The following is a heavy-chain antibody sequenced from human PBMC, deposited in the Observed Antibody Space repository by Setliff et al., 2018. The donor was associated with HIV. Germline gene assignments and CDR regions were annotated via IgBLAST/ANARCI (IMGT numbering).Heavy chain of an antibody. V-gene: IGHV4-59*08. Sequence: SETPSLTCSVSGGSLSGYHWSWIRQPPGKGLEWIGYFYKSGSTNSGPSFKSRVSMSGDTSKNQLSLKVTSVTAADTAVYYCARLSDTAMASFDSWGQGTLVTVSS. D-gene: IGHD5-18*01. CDR3: ARLSDTAMASFDS. J-gene: IGHJ4*02. CDR1: GGSLSGYH. CDR2: FYKSGST.